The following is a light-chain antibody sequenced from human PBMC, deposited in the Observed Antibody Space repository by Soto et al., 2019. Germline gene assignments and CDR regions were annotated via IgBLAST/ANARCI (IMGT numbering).Light chain of an antibody. V-gene: IGKV1-16*01. J-gene: IGKJ4*01. CDR3: QQYQRYPPS. CDR2: AAT. Sequence: DIHMTQSPSSLSASVGDRVTITCRASHPININLVWFQQKPGKAPKSLIYAATNLQGGVPSRFSGSGGGTDFSLTISSLQPEDVATYYCQQYQRYPPSFGGGTKLEIK. CDR1: HPININ.